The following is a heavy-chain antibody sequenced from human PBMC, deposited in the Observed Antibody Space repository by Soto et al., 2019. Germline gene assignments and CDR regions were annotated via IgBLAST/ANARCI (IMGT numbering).Heavy chain of an antibody. Sequence: EVQLVESGGGLVQPGGSLRLSCAASGFTFSAYWMHWVRQAPGKGLVWVSRTNTDGTATTYADSVEGRFTISRDNAKNMLYLQMNSLRAEDTAVYYYTRGHYYGMDVWGQGTTVTVSS. V-gene: IGHV3-74*03. J-gene: IGHJ6*02. CDR2: TNTDGTAT. CDR3: TRGHYYGMDV. CDR1: GFTFSAYW.